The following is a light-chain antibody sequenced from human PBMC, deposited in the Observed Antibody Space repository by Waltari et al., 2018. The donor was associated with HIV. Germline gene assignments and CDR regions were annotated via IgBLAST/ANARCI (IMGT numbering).Light chain of an antibody. CDR3: CSYTSTTTSIL. CDR2: AVT. Sequence: QSALTQPASVAGSPGPSITISCTGPRNDFGTSIYVSCYQQHPGNVPKLLIYAVTKRPSGVSNRFSGSKSGNTASLTISGLQAEDEAAYYCCSYTSTTTSILFAGGTKLTVL. J-gene: IGLJ2*01. V-gene: IGLV2-14*01. CDR1: RNDFGTSIY.